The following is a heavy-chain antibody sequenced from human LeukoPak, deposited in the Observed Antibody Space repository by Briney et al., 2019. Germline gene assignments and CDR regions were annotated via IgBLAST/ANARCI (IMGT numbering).Heavy chain of an antibody. CDR2: IHSDGTT. D-gene: IGHD1-26*01. J-gene: IGHJ4*02. Sequence: PGGSLRLSCAASGFPVSSNYMTWVRQAPQKGLEWVSTIHSDGTTYYVDSVKGRLLISRDISQNTVYLEMNSLRAEDAAVYYCAREGWEELGHYFDYWGQGTVVTVSS. CDR1: GFPVSSNY. V-gene: IGHV3-53*01. CDR3: AREGWEELGHYFDY.